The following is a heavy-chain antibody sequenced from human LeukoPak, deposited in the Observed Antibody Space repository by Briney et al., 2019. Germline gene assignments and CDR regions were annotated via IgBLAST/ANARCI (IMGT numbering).Heavy chain of an antibody. Sequence: GASVKVSCKASGYTFSNYAISWVRQAPGQGLESMGWIRAPNGNTNYAQKVQGRVTVTTDTSTSTAYMELRSLRSDDTAVYYCVRGAAGEEASNFGMDVWGQGTTVIVSS. J-gene: IGHJ6*02. CDR1: GYTFSNYA. CDR2: IRAPNGNT. V-gene: IGHV1-18*01. CDR3: VRGAAGEEASNFGMDV. D-gene: IGHD3-16*01.